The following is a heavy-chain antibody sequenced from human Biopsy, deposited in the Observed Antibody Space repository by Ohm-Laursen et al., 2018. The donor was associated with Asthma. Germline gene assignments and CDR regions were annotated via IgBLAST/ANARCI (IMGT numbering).Heavy chain of an antibody. Sequence: SLRLSCAASGFTFSSYGMHWVRQAPGKGLEWVAVISYDGSNKYYAGSVEGRFTISRDNSKNTLYLQMNSLRAEDTAVYYCASQSSGPDFWSGYYYFDYWGQGTLVTVSS. CDR1: GFTFSSYG. CDR2: ISYDGSNK. V-gene: IGHV3-30*03. D-gene: IGHD3-3*01. J-gene: IGHJ4*02. CDR3: ASQSSGPDFWSGYYYFDY.